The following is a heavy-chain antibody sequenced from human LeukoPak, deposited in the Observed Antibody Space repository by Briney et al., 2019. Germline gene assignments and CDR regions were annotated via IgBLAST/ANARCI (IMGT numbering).Heavy chain of an antibody. D-gene: IGHD6-19*01. V-gene: IGHV3-74*01. Sequence: PGGSLRLSCAASGFTFTRYWMHWVRQAPGKGLVWVSRINSDGRSTSYADSVEGRFTISRDNAKNTLYLQMNSLRVEDTAVCYCARAQWLADDAFNIWGQGTMVTVSS. J-gene: IGHJ3*02. CDR2: INSDGRST. CDR3: ARAQWLADDAFNI. CDR1: GFTFTRYW.